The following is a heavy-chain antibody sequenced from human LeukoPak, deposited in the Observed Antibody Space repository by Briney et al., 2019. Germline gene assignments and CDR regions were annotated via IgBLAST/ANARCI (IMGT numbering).Heavy chain of an antibody. J-gene: IGHJ4*02. CDR1: GGSISSYY. D-gene: IGHD3-9*01. V-gene: IGHV4-59*08. CDR2: ISYSGST. Sequence: PSETLSLTCTVSGGSISSYYWNWIRQPPGKGLQWIGYISYSGSTNYNPSLRSRVTISVDTSKTQFSLKLSSVTAADTAVYYCARHTKYYDILSGGHFDYWGQGTLVTVSS. CDR3: ARHTKYYDILSGGHFDY.